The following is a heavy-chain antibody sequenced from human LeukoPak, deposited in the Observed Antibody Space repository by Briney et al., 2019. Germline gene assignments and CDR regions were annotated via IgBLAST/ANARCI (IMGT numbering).Heavy chain of an antibody. CDR2: IIPIFGTA. V-gene: IGHV1-69*05. CDR1: GGTFSIYA. CDR3: AATRGRYDSSGYLTDAFDI. D-gene: IGHD3-22*01. J-gene: IGHJ3*02. Sequence: ASVKVSCKASGGTFSIYAISWVRQAPGQGLEWMGGIIPIFGTANYAQKFQGRVTITTDESTSTAYMELSGLRSEDTAVYYCAATRGRYDSSGYLTDAFDIWGQGTMVTVSS.